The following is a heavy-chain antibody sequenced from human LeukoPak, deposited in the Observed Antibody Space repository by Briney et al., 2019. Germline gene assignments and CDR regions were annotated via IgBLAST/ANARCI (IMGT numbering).Heavy chain of an antibody. Sequence: ASVKVSCKASGYTFTSYDINWVRQATGQGLEWMGWMNPNSGNTGYAQKFQGRVTITRNTSISTAYMDLSSLTSEDTAVYYCARDNIRGGKGIAAAGGYYWGQGTLVTVSS. CDR3: ARDNIRGGKGIAAAGGYY. J-gene: IGHJ4*02. D-gene: IGHD6-13*01. V-gene: IGHV1-8*03. CDR2: MNPNSGNT. CDR1: GYTFTSYD.